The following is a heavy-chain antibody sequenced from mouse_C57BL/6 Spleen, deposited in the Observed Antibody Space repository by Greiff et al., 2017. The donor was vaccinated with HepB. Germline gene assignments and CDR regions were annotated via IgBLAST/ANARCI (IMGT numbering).Heavy chain of an antibody. D-gene: IGHD1-1*02. CDR1: GYTFTTYP. CDR2: FHPYNDDT. V-gene: IGHV1-47*01. Sequence: VMLVESGAELVKPGASVKMSCKASGYTFTTYPIEWMKQNHGKRLEWIGNFHPYNDDTKYNEKFKGKATLTVEKSSSTVYLELSRLTSDDSAVYYCTRRRWSIGGFDVWGTGTTVTVSS. CDR3: TRRRWSIGGFDV. J-gene: IGHJ1*03.